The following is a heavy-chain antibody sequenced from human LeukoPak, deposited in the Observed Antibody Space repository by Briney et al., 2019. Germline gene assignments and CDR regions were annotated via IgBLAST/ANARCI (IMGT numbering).Heavy chain of an antibody. CDR2: INPNSGGT. Sequence: ASVKVSCKASGYTFTGYYMHWVRQAPGQGLEWMGWINPNSGGTNYAQKFQGRVTMTRDTSISTAYMELSRLRSDDTAVYYGARYSGRGSGWDWYFDLWGRGTLVTVSS. CDR3: ARYSGRGSGWDWYFDL. CDR1: GYTFTGYY. J-gene: IGHJ2*01. D-gene: IGHD6-19*01. V-gene: IGHV1-2*02.